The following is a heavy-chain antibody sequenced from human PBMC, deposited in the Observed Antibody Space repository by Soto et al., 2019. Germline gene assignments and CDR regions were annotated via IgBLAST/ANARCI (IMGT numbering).Heavy chain of an antibody. CDR3: ARGAMANFDY. CDR1: GGTLGSHG. Sequence: GASVKVSCKASGGTLGSHGIAWVRQAPGQGLEWMGGFIAMLGTPTYAKKVQGRATITADESLTSSYLELRSLRSEDTAMYFCARGAMANFDYWGQGTVVTVSS. D-gene: IGHD5-18*01. CDR2: FIAMLGTP. V-gene: IGHV1-69*13. J-gene: IGHJ4*02.